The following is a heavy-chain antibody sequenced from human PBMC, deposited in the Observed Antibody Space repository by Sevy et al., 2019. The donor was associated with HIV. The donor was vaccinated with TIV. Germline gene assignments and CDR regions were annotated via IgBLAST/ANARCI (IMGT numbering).Heavy chain of an antibody. J-gene: IGHJ4*02. Sequence: ASVKVSCKASGYTFTSYYMHWVRQAPGQGLEWMGIINPSGGSTSYAKKFQGRVTMTRDTSTSTVYMELSSLRSEDTAVYYCARDPLPITMVRGVMGYYFDYWGQGTLVTVSS. CDR1: GYTFTSYY. D-gene: IGHD3-10*01. CDR3: ARDPLPITMVRGVMGYYFDY. V-gene: IGHV1-46*01. CDR2: INPSGGST.